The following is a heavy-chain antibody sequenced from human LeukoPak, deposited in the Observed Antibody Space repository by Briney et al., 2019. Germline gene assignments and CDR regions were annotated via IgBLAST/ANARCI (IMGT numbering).Heavy chain of an antibody. CDR2: INHSGST. V-gene: IGHV4-34*01. CDR3: ARTLSSSWYLDY. Sequence: PSETLSLTCAVYGGSFSGYYWSWIRQPPGKGLEWIGEINHSGSTNYNPSLKSRVTISVDKSKNQFSLKLSSVTAADTAVYYCARTLSSSWYLDYWGQGTLVTVSS. CDR1: GGSFSGYY. D-gene: IGHD6-13*01. J-gene: IGHJ4*02.